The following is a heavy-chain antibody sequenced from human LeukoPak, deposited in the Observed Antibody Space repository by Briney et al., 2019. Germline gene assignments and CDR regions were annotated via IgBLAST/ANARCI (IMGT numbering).Heavy chain of an antibody. Sequence: QPGGSLRLSCAASGFTFGIYWMTWVRQAPGKGLEWVANIKQDGSEKYYVDSVKGRFTISRDNAKSSLYLQMNSLRAEDTALYYCARVYSTSWEYYMDVWGKGTTVTVSS. CDR1: GFTFGIYW. CDR3: ARVYSTSWEYYMDV. J-gene: IGHJ6*03. D-gene: IGHD6-6*01. V-gene: IGHV3-7*01. CDR2: IKQDGSEK.